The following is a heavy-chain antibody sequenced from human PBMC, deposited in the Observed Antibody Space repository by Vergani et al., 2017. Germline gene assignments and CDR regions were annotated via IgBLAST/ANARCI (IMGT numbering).Heavy chain of an antibody. V-gene: IGHV1-69*01. CDR3: ATIGCCGSTSFYRRVYYYYYMDV. Sequence: QVQLVQSGAEVKKPGSSVKVSCKASGGTFSSYAISWVRQAPGQGLEWMGGIIPIFGTANYAQKFQGRVTITADESTSTAYMELSSLRSEDTAVYYCATIGCCGSTSFYRRVYYYYYMDVWGKGTTVTVSS. J-gene: IGHJ6*03. D-gene: IGHD2-2*02. CDR1: GGTFSSYA. CDR2: IIPIFGTA.